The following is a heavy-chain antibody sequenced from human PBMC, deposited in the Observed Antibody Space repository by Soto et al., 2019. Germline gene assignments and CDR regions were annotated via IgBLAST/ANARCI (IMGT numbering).Heavy chain of an antibody. J-gene: IGHJ5*02. V-gene: IGHV1-8*01. CDR1: GYTFTSYD. CDR3: ARAPPPMVRGVLNWLDP. CDR2: MNPNSGNT. Sequence: ASVKVSCKASGYTFTSYDINWVRQATGQGLEWMGWMNPNSGNTGYAQKFQGRVTMTRNTSISTAYMELSSLRSEDTAVYYCARAPPPMVRGVLNWLDPWGQGTLVTVSS. D-gene: IGHD3-10*01.